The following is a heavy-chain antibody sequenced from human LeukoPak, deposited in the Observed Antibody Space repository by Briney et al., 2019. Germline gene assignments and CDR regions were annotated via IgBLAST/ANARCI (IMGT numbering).Heavy chain of an antibody. CDR3: ARNQAVAANRGAFDI. Sequence: PSETLSLTCAVSGYSISSNNWWAWIRQPPGKGLEWIGYIYYSGSTYYNPYNPSLTSRVTMSVDTSKNQFSLKLDSVTEIDTAMYYCARNQAVAANRGAFDIWGQGTMVAVSS. D-gene: IGHD6-19*01. CDR2: IYYSGST. J-gene: IGHJ3*02. CDR1: GYSISSNNW. V-gene: IGHV4-28*01.